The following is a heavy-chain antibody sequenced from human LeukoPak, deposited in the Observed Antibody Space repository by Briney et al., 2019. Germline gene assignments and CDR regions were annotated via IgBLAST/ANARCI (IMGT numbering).Heavy chain of an antibody. CDR3: ARDYKSGDSSQIDY. J-gene: IGHJ4*02. CDR2: INTDGTTT. Sequence: PGGSLRLSCAASGFTFSSYWTHWVRQAPGKGLVWVSRINTDGTTTTYADSVKGRFSISRDNAKNTLYLQMNSLRAEDTALYYCARDYKSGDSSQIDYWGQGTLVTVSS. D-gene: IGHD3-22*01. V-gene: IGHV3-74*01. CDR1: GFTFSSYW.